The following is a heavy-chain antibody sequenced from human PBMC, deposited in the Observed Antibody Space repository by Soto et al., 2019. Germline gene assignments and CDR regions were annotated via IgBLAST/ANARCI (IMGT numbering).Heavy chain of an antibody. D-gene: IGHD3-10*01. CDR2: IYYNGST. Sequence: SETLSLTCTVSGGSISSGGYYWSWIRQHPGKGLEWIGYIYYNGSTYYNPSPKSRVTISVDTSKNQFSLKLSSVTAADTAVYYCARSYGSGYYYYMDVWGKGTTVTVSS. J-gene: IGHJ6*03. V-gene: IGHV4-31*03. CDR1: GGSISSGGYY. CDR3: ARSYGSGYYYYMDV.